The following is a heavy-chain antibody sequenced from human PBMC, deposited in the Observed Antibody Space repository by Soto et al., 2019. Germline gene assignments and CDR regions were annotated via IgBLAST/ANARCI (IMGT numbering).Heavy chain of an antibody. CDR1: GYTFTGYY. CDR3: ARDGDTAMGHYYYYGMDV. V-gene: IGHV1-2*04. J-gene: IGHJ6*02. CDR2: INPNSGGT. Sequence: ASVKVSCKVSGYTFTGYYMHWVRGAPGQGLKWKGWINPNSGGTNYAQKFQGWVTMTRDTSISTAYMELSRLRADDTAVYYFARDGDTAMGHYYYYGMDVWGRGTTVSVS. D-gene: IGHD5-18*01.